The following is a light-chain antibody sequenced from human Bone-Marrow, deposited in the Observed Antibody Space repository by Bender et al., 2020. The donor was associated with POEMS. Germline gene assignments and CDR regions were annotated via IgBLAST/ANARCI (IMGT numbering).Light chain of an antibody. J-gene: IGLJ3*02. CDR1: SSDVGGYNS. V-gene: IGLV2-11*01. CDR2: EVT. Sequence: QSALTQPRSVSGSPGQSVTISCTGTSSDVGGYNSVSWYRHHPGKAPTLIIYEVTKRPPGVSDRFSGSKSGNTASLTISGLQAEDEAHYYCCSYAGGGTLLFGGGTQLTVL. CDR3: CSYAGGGTLL.